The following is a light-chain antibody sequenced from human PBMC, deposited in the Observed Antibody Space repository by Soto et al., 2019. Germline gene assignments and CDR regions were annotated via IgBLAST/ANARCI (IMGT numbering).Light chain of an antibody. J-gene: IGKJ5*01. CDR3: QQRSSWPIT. Sequence: EIVLTQSPVTLSLSPGERATLSCRASQSVSSYLAWYQQKPGQAPRLLIYDASNRATGIPARFSGSGSGTDFTVTISRLEPEDFAAYYCQQRSSWPITFGQGTRLEIK. CDR1: QSVSSY. CDR2: DAS. V-gene: IGKV3-11*01.